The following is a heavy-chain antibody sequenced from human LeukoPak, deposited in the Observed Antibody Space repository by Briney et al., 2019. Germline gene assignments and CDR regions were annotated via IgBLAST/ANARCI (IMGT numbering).Heavy chain of an antibody. CDR1: GGSFSGYY. J-gene: IGHJ5*02. CDR2: INHSGST. CDR3: ARGEVAVAAAGINWFDP. D-gene: IGHD6-13*01. Sequence: SETLSLTCAVYGGSFSGYYWSWIPQPPGKGLEWTGEINHSGSTNYNPSLKSRVTISVDTSKNQFSLKLSSVTAADTAVYYCARGEVAVAAAGINWFDPWGQGTLVTVSS. V-gene: IGHV4-34*01.